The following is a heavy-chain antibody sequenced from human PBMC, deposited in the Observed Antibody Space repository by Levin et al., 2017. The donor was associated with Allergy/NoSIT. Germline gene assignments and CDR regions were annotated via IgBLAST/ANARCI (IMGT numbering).Heavy chain of an antibody. Sequence: ASVKVSCKASEYTFTGYYMHWVRQAPGQGLEWMGWINPNSGGTNYAQKFQGRVTMTSDTSIRTAYMELRRLRSDDTAVYYCARDGVDYDSKGYNWFDPWGQGTLVIVYS. D-gene: IGHD3-22*01. CDR2: INPNSGGT. CDR3: ARDGVDYDSKGYNWFDP. V-gene: IGHV1-2*02. CDR1: EYTFTGYY. J-gene: IGHJ5*02.